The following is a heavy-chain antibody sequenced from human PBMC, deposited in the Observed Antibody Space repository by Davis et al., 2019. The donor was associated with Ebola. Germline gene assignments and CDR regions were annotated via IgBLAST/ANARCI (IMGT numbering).Heavy chain of an antibody. CDR2: ISSSSSYI. D-gene: IGHD2-2*01. V-gene: IGHV3-21*01. CDR1: GFTFSSYS. CDR3: AREVAPACLDY. J-gene: IGHJ4*02. Sequence: GESLKISCAASGFTFSSYSMNWVRQAPGKGLEWVSSISSSSSYIYYADSVKGRFTISRDNATNSLYLQMNSLRAEDTAVYYCAREVAPACLDYWGQGTLVTVSS.